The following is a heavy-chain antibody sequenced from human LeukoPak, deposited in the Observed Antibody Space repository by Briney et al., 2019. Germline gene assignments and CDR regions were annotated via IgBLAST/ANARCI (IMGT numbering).Heavy chain of an antibody. CDR1: GGTFSSYA. D-gene: IGHD3-22*01. Sequence: SVKVSCKASGGTFSSYAISWVRRAPGQGLEWMGRIIPILGIANYAQKFQGRVTITADKSTSTAYMELSSLRSEDTAVYYCARGVRYYDSSGYYSDYWGQGTLVTVSS. CDR3: ARGVRYYDSSGYYSDY. V-gene: IGHV1-69*04. J-gene: IGHJ4*02. CDR2: IIPILGIA.